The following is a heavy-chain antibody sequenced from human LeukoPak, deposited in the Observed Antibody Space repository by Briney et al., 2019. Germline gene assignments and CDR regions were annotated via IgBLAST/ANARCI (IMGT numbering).Heavy chain of an antibody. CDR1: GYSISSGYY. D-gene: IGHD7-27*01. CDR3: ARVVTGDNLDY. J-gene: IGHJ4*02. Sequence: SETLSLTCTVSGYSISSGYYWGWIRQPPGKGLEWIGSIYYSGSTYYNPSLKSRVTISVDTSKNQFSLKLSSVTAADTAVYYCARVVTGDNLDYWGQGTLVTVSS. V-gene: IGHV4-38-2*02. CDR2: IYYSGST.